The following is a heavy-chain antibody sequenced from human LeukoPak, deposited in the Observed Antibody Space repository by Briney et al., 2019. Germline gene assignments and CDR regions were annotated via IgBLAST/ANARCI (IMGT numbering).Heavy chain of an antibody. CDR1: GFTFSSYG. CDR3: ARDSGWYFGPLDY. D-gene: IGHD6-19*01. CDR2: IWYDGSNK. V-gene: IGHV3-33*01. J-gene: IGHJ4*02. Sequence: PGRSLRLSCAASGFTFSSYGMHWVRQAPGKGLEWVAVIWYDGSNKYYADSVKGRFTISRDNSENTLYLQMNSLRAEDTAVYYCARDSGWYFGPLDYWGQGTLVTVSS.